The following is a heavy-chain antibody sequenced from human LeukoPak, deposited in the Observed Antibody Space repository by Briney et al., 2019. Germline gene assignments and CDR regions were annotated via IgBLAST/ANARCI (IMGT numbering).Heavy chain of an antibody. CDR2: INHSGST. Sequence: SETLSLTCAVYGGSFSGYYWSWIRQPPGKGLEWIGEINHSGSTNYNPSLKSRVTISVDTSKNQFSLKLSSVTAADTAVYYCARLPSSGYYSRRAYFDYWGQGTLVTVSS. CDR3: ARLPSSGYYSRRAYFDY. J-gene: IGHJ4*02. D-gene: IGHD3-22*01. V-gene: IGHV4-34*01. CDR1: GGSFSGYY.